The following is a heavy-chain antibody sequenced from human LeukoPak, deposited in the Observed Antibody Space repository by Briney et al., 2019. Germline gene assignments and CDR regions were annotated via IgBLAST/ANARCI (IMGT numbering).Heavy chain of an antibody. CDR3: ARLSYYDILTGYSGWFDP. D-gene: IGHD3-9*01. CDR2: IYYSGST. Sequence: SETLSLTCTVSGGSISSGSYYWGWIRQPPGKGLEWVGSIYYSGSTYYNPSLKSRVTISVDTSKNQFSLKLSSVTAADTAVYYCARLSYYDILTGYSGWFDPWGQGTLVTVSS. J-gene: IGHJ5*02. CDR1: GGSISSGSYY. V-gene: IGHV4-39*01.